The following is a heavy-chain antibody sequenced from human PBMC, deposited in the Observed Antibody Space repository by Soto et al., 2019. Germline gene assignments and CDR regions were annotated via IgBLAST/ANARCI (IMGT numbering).Heavy chain of an antibody. J-gene: IGHJ6*02. CDR2: IRGFSPYT. V-gene: IGHV3-21*01. CDR3: ARDRGYDAHDYYYNAMDV. CDR1: GFTFRSYT. Sequence: PGGSLRLSCVASGFTFRSYTMNWVRPAPWKGLEWVSAIRGFSPYTFYADSLKGRFTISRDNAKNSLYLQMNSLRAEDTAVYYCARDRGYDAHDYYYNAMDVWGQGTTVTVSS. D-gene: IGHD2-15*01.